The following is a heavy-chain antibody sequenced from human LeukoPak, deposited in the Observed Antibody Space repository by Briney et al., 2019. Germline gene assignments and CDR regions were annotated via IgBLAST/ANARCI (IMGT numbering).Heavy chain of an antibody. J-gene: IGHJ4*02. CDR3: ARGITMVRGVITPFDY. CDR2: INHSGST. Sequence: PSETLSLTCAVYGGSFSGYYWSWIRQPPGKGLEWIGEINHSGSTNYNPSLKSRVTISVDTSKNQFSLKLSSVTAADTAVYYCARGITMVRGVITPFDYWGQGTLLTVSS. V-gene: IGHV4-34*01. CDR1: GGSFSGYY. D-gene: IGHD3-10*01.